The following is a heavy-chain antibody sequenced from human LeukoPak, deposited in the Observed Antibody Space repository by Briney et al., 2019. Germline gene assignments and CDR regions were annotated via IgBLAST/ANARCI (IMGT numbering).Heavy chain of an antibody. J-gene: IGHJ4*02. Sequence: GGSLRLSCAASGFTFSSYEMNWVRQAPGKGLEWVSYISSSGSTIYYADSVKGRFTISRDNAKNSLYLEMNSLRAEDTAVYYCARENTAGIENWGQGTLVTVSS. V-gene: IGHV3-48*03. CDR1: GFTFSSYE. D-gene: IGHD6-19*01. CDR2: ISSSGSTI. CDR3: ARENTAGIEN.